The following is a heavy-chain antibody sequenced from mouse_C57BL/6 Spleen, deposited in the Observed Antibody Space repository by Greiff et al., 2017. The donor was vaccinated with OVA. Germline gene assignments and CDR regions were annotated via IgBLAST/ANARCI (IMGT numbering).Heavy chain of an antibody. V-gene: IGHV5-9-1*02. D-gene: IGHD2-4*01. CDR1: GFTFSSYA. Sequence: EVKLMESGEGLVKPGGSLKLSCAASGFTFSSYAMSWVRQTPEKRLEWVAYISSGGDYIYYADTVKGRFTISRDNARNTLYLQMSSLKSEDTAMYYCTREDDYEAYWGQGTLVTVSA. J-gene: IGHJ3*01. CDR3: TREDDYEAY. CDR2: ISSGGDYI.